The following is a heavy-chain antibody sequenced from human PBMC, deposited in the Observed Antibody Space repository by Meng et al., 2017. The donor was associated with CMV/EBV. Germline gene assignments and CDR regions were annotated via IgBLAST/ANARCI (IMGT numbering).Heavy chain of an antibody. Sequence: GESLKISCAASGFTFSSYSMNWVRQAPGKGLEWVSSISSSSSYIYYADSVKGRFTISRDNAKNSLYLQMNSLRAEDTAVYYCARDLGYDFWSVYYIPKGTHPFDYWGQGTLVTVSS. CDR1: GFTFSSYS. V-gene: IGHV3-21*01. J-gene: IGHJ4*02. D-gene: IGHD3-3*01. CDR2: ISSSSSYI. CDR3: ARDLGYDFWSVYYIPKGTHPFDY.